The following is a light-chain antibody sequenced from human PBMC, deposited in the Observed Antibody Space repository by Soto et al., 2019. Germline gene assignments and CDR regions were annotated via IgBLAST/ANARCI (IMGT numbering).Light chain of an antibody. CDR2: DVS. V-gene: IGLV2-8*01. CDR1: SSDVGGYNY. J-gene: IGLJ1*01. Sequence: QSALTQPPSASGSPGQSVTISCTGTSSDVGGYNYVSWYQQHPGKAPKLMIYDVSKRPSGVPDRFSGSKSGNTASLTVSGLQAEDDADYYCSSYAGSNNLGVFGTGTKLTVL. CDR3: SSYAGSNNLGV.